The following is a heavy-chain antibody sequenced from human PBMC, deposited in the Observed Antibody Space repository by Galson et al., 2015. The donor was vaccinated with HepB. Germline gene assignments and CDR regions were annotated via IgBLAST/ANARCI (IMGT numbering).Heavy chain of an antibody. Sequence: SVKVSCKASGYTFTSYGISWVRQAPGQGLEWLGWISAYNGNTNYAQKLQGRVTMTTDTSTSTAYMELRSLRSDDTAVYYCARSYYYDSSGYLDAFDIWGQGTMVTVSS. CDR3: ARSYYYDSSGYLDAFDI. J-gene: IGHJ3*02. D-gene: IGHD3-22*01. CDR2: ISAYNGNT. V-gene: IGHV1-18*01. CDR1: GYTFTSYG.